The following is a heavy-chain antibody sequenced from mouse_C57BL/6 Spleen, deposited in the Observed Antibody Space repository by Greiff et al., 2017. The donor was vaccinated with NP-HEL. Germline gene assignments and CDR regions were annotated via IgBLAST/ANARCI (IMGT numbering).Heavy chain of an antibody. J-gene: IGHJ3*01. V-gene: IGHV5-17*01. CDR3: AKGLLWFAY. D-gene: IGHD2-1*01. Sequence: EVKVVESGGGLVKPGGSLKLSCAASGFTFSDYGMHWVRQAPEKGLEWVAYISSGSSTIYYADTVKGRFTISRDNAKNTLFLQMTSLRSEDTAMYYCAKGLLWFAYWGQGTLVTVSA. CDR1: GFTFSDYG. CDR2: ISSGSSTI.